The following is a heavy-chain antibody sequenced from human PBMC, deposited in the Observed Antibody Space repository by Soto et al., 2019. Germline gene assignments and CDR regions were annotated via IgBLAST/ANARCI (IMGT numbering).Heavy chain of an antibody. CDR1: GGSFSGYY. CDR3: ARMWEPDAFDI. Sequence: QVQLQQWGAGLLKPSETLSLTCAVYGGSFSGYYWSWIRQPPGKGLEWIGEINHSGSTNYNPSLKSRVTISVDTSKTQFSLKLSSVTAADTAVYYCARMWEPDAFDIWGQGTMVTVSS. V-gene: IGHV4-34*01. CDR2: INHSGST. J-gene: IGHJ3*02. D-gene: IGHD1-26*01.